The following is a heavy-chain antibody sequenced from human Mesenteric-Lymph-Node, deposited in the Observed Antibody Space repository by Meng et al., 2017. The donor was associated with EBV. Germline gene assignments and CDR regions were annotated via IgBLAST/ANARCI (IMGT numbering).Heavy chain of an antibody. CDR1: GSTFSVYG. J-gene: IGHJ4*02. CDR2: INTNSGHP. V-gene: IGHV7-4-1*02. CDR3: VKVRGFGELFDF. Sequence: QGQLVEFGPEVKNPGSAVRVSCKSFGSTFSVYGITWVRQAPGQGLEWLGWINTNSGHPAYAQGFTGRLVFSLDTSVNTAFLQINALKSDDTAIYYCVKVRGFGELFDFWGQGTLVTVSS. D-gene: IGHD3-10*01.